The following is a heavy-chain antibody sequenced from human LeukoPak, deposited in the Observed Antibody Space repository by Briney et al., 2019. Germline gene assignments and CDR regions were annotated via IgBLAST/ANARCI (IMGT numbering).Heavy chain of an antibody. CDR1: GFTFSSYS. Sequence: GGSLRLSCAASGFTFSSYSMNWVRQAPGKGLEWVAFIRYDGSNKYYADSVKGRFTISRDNSKNTLYLQMNSLRAEDTAVYYCAKDTYYYGSGSYYNLADYWGQGTLVTVSS. D-gene: IGHD3-10*01. CDR2: IRYDGSNK. J-gene: IGHJ4*02. CDR3: AKDTYYYGSGSYYNLADY. V-gene: IGHV3-30*02.